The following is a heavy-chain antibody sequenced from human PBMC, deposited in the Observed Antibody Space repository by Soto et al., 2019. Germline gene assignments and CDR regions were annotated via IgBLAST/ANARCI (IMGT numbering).Heavy chain of an antibody. J-gene: IGHJ4*02. CDR1: GVTCSSYA. Sequence: VGSMRVSCAASGVTCSSYAMSRVRQDPGKGLEGVSGISGSGDSTYYADSVKGRCTTSRDNSKHTLYLQMGSLRAEDTAVYYCASRAYYDNSSYYYYYFDYWGRGALVTVSS. CDR3: ASRAYYDNSSYYYYYFDY. V-gene: IGHV3-23*01. CDR2: ISGSGDST. D-gene: IGHD3-22*01.